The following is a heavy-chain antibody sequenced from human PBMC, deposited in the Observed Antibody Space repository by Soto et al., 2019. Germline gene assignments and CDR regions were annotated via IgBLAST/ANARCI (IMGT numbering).Heavy chain of an antibody. D-gene: IGHD4-17*01. CDR2: VWYDGSEK. Sequence: PGGSLRLSCAASGFTFSSYGMHWVRQAPGKGLEWVAVVWYDGSEKYYLDFVKGRFTISRDNSKNTLYLQMNNVRAEDTAVYYCARDDDYGGNPDFHYWGQGTLVTVSS. V-gene: IGHV3-33*01. J-gene: IGHJ4*02. CDR1: GFTFSSYG. CDR3: ARDDDYGGNPDFHY.